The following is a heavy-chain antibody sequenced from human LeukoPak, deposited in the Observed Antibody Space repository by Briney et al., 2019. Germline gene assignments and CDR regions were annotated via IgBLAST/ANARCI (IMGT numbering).Heavy chain of an antibody. V-gene: IGHV5-51*01. D-gene: IGHD3-22*01. CDR2: IYPGDSDT. Sequence: GESLKISCKGSGYSFTSHWIGWVRQMPGKGLERMGIIYPGDSDTRYSPSFQGQVTISADKSISTAYLQWSSLKASDTAMYYCARLPYDSSGYNPYDYWGQGTLVTVSS. CDR1: GYSFTSHW. CDR3: ARLPYDSSGYNPYDY. J-gene: IGHJ4*02.